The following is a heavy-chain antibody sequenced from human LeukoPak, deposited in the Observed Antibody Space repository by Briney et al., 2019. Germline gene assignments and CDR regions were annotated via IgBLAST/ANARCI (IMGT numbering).Heavy chain of an antibody. D-gene: IGHD6-19*01. J-gene: IGHJ4*02. Sequence: GGSLRLSCAASGFAFSTYGMSWVRQAPGRGLEWVSAISGGGGSTYYADSVKGRFTTSRDNSKNTLFLQMNSLRAEDTAVYYCAPHSTVAGAGGYFDYWGQGALVTVSS. V-gene: IGHV3-23*01. CDR3: APHSTVAGAGGYFDY. CDR1: GFAFSTYG. CDR2: ISGGGGST.